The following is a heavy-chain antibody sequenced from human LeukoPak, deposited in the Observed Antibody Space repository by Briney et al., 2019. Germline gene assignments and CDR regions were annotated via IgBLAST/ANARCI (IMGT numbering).Heavy chain of an antibody. CDR1: GLTFSGSA. D-gene: IGHD5-24*01. J-gene: IGHJ4*02. CDR2: IRSKANSYAT. V-gene: IGHV3-73*01. Sequence: GGSLRLSCAASGLTFSGSAMHWVRQASGKGLEWVGRIRSKANSYATAYAASVKGRFTISRDDSKNTAYLQMNSLKTEDTAVYYCAREDGYNFVVDYWGQGTLVTVSS. CDR3: AREDGYNFVVDY.